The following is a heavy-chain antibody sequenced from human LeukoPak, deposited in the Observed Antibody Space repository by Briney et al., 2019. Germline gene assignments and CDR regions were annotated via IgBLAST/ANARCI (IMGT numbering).Heavy chain of an antibody. J-gene: IGHJ4*02. V-gene: IGHV1-8*02. CDR1: GYTFTSYG. D-gene: IGHD6-19*01. CDR2: MNPNSGNT. Sequence: GASVKVSCKASGYTFTSYGISWVRQATGQGLEWMGWMNPNSGNTGYAQKFQGRVTMTRNTSISTAYMELSSLRSEDTAVYYCARVTVAGTVELLDYWGQGTLVTVSS. CDR3: ARVTVAGTVELLDY.